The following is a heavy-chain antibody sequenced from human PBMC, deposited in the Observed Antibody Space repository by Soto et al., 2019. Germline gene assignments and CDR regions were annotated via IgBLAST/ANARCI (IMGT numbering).Heavy chain of an antibody. V-gene: IGHV4-31*03. CDR3: ARREVHIGWFDP. CDR2: IYYSGST. J-gene: IGHJ5*02. CDR1: GGSISSGGYY. D-gene: IGHD5-12*01. Sequence: QVQLQESGPGLVKPSQTLSLTCTVSGGSISSGGYYWSWIRQHPGKGLEWIGYIYYSGSTYYNPSLKSRVTISVDTSKIQFSLNLSSVTAADTAVYYCARREVHIGWFDPWGQGTLVTVSS.